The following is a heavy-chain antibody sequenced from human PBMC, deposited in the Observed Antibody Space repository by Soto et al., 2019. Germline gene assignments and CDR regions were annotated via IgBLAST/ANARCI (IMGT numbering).Heavy chain of an antibody. CDR1: GYTFTSYY. CDR3: AREKIAAYLGLGYYYYGMDV. CDR2: INPSGGST. J-gene: IGHJ6*01. D-gene: IGHD6-6*01. V-gene: IGHV1-46*01. Sequence: QVQLVQSGAEVKKPGASVKVSCKASGYTFTSYYMHWVRQAPGQGLEWMGIINPSGGSTSYAQKFQGRVTMTRDTSTSTVYMELSSLRSEDTAVYYCAREKIAAYLGLGYYYYGMDVGGQGTTVTVSS.